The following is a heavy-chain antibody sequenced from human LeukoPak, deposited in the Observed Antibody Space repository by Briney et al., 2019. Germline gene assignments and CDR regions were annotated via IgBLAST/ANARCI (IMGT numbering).Heavy chain of an antibody. Sequence: ASVKVSCKASGGTFSSYAISWVRQAPGQGLEWMGGIIPIFGTANYAQKFQGRVTITADESTSTAYMELNSLRAEDTAVYYCARDWKKDTAIRPFDYWGQGTLVTVSS. CDR1: GGTFSSYA. J-gene: IGHJ4*02. CDR3: ARDWKKDTAIRPFDY. D-gene: IGHD5-18*01. V-gene: IGHV1-69*13. CDR2: IIPIFGTA.